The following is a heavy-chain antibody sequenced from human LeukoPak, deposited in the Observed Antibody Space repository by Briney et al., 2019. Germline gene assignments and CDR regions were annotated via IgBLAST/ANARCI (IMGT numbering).Heavy chain of an antibody. D-gene: IGHD3-10*01. CDR1: GFTFSSYG. J-gene: IGHJ6*03. CDR3: AKGGRVGGGITMIRGVRNFYYYMDV. Sequence: PGGSLRLSCAASGFTFSSYGMSWVRQAPGKGLEWVSAISGIGGTTYYAGSVKGRFTISRDNSKNTLYLQMNSLRAEDTAVYYCAKGGRVGGGITMIRGVRNFYYYMDVWGKGTTVIISS. CDR2: ISGIGGTT. V-gene: IGHV3-23*01.